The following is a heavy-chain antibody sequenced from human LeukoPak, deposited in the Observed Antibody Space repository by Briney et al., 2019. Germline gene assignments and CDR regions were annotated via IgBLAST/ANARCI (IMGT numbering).Heavy chain of an antibody. D-gene: IGHD1-26*01. CDR3: ARVPVYSGSAMPDY. CDR1: GYTFTSYG. CDR2: FSAYNGST. V-gene: IGHV1-18*01. Sequence: ASAQVSCKASGYTFTSYGICRVSQDPGQGLEWMVWFSAYNGSTNYAQKLQGRVTMTTDTSTSPAYMELSTLRSDDTAVYYCARVPVYSGSAMPDYWGQGTLVTVSS. J-gene: IGHJ4*02.